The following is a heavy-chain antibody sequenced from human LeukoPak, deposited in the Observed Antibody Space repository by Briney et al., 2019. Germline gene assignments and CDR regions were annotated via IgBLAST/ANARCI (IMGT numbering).Heavy chain of an antibody. J-gene: IGHJ5*02. V-gene: IGHV1-2*02. CDR3: ARKRGYSGYDKNWFDP. CDR1: GYTFTGYY. D-gene: IGHD5-12*01. CDR2: INPNSGGT. Sequence: VSVKVSCKASGYTFTGYYMHWVRQAPGQGLEWMGWINPNSGGTNYAQKFQGRVTMTRDTSISTAYMELSRLRSDDTAVYYCARKRGYSGYDKNWFDPWGQGTLVTVSS.